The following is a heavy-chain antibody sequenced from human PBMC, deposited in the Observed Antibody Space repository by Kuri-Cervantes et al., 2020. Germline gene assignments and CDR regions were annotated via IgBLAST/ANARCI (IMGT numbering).Heavy chain of an antibody. CDR1: GGSVSSGSYY. Sequence: ESLKISCTVSGGSVSSGSYYWSWIRQPPGKGLEWIGEINHSGSTNYNSSLKSRVSISVDTSKNQFSLKLRSVTAADTAVYYCARGSRGRGYYYMDVWGKGTTVTVSS. CDR2: INHSGST. D-gene: IGHD3-16*01. CDR3: ARGSRGRGYYYMDV. J-gene: IGHJ6*03. V-gene: IGHV4-39*07.